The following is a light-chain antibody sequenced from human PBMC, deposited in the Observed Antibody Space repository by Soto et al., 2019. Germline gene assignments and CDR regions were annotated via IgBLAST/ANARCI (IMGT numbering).Light chain of an antibody. CDR2: DAS. J-gene: IGKJ2*01. Sequence: EIVLTQSPGTLSVSPGERATLSCRASQSLRSSLAWYQQKPGQAPRVLIYDASTRATGIPARFSGSGSGTDFTLTISGLQSEDFAVYYCQQYNNWPYTFGQGTKVDIK. V-gene: IGKV3-15*01. CDR1: QSLRSS. CDR3: QQYNNWPYT.